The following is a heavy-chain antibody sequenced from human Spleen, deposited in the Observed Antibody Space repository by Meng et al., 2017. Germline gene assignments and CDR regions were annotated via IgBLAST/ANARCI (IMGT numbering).Heavy chain of an antibody. D-gene: IGHD4-11*01. CDR1: GGSFSDYY. CDR2: INHSGST. CDR3: ARGPTTMAHDFDY. V-gene: IGHV4-34*01. J-gene: IGHJ4*02. Sequence: QVKHQQGGAGLLRPSETLSLTCVVSGGSFSDYYWSWIRQPPGKGLEWIGEINHSGSTNYNPSLESRATISVDTSQNNLSLKLSSVTAADSAVYYCARGPTTMAHDFDYWGQGTLVTVSS.